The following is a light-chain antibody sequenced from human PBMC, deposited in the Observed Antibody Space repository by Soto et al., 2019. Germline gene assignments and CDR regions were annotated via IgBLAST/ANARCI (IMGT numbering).Light chain of an antibody. J-gene: IGKJ1*01. CDR3: QQYGDTPCT. CDR1: QSVNNNY. CDR2: DAS. V-gene: IGKV3-20*01. Sequence: ENVLTQSPGTLSLSPGERATLSCRASQSVNNNYLAWYQQKPGQAPRLLLYDASNRATGIPDRFSGSGSGTDFTLTISRLEPEDFAVYYCQQYGDTPCTFGEGTKVEVK.